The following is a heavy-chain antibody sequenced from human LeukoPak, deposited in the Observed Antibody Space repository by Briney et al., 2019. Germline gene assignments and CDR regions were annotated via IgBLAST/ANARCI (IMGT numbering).Heavy chain of an antibody. CDR1: GFTFSSYS. CDR3: ARGEATTVISSYYYGMDV. V-gene: IGHV3-21*01. Sequence: PGGSLRLSCAASGFTFSSYSMNWVRQAPGKGLEWVSSISSSSSYIYYADSVKGQFTISRDNAKNSLYLQMNSLRAEDTAVYYCARGEATTVISSYYYGMDVWGQGTTVTVSS. D-gene: IGHD4-17*01. CDR2: ISSSSSYI. J-gene: IGHJ6*02.